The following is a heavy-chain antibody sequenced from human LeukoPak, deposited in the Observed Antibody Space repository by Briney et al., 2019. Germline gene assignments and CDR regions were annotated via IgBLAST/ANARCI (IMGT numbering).Heavy chain of an antibody. J-gene: IGHJ4*02. CDR1: GGSISSGSYY. V-gene: IGHV4-61*02. Sequence: SETLSLTCTVSGGSISSGSYYWSWIRQPAGTGLEWIGRIYTSGSTNYNPSLKSRVTISVDTSKNQFSLKLSSVTAADTAVYYCASGGSGSYLLDYWGQGTLVTVSS. D-gene: IGHD3-10*01. CDR2: IYTSGST. CDR3: ASGGSGSYLLDY.